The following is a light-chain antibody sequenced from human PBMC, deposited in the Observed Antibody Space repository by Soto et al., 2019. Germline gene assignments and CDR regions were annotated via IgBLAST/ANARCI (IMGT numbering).Light chain of an antibody. CDR3: QQYNNWPRT. CDR2: GSS. CDR1: QSVSSN. Sequence: EIVMTQSPATLSVSPGERDTLSCRASQSVSSNLACNQQQPGQAPRPLIYGSSTRATSIPARFRGSGSGTEFTRTISSLQSEDFAVYCCQQYNNWPRTSGEGTKV. J-gene: IGKJ1*01. V-gene: IGKV3-15*01.